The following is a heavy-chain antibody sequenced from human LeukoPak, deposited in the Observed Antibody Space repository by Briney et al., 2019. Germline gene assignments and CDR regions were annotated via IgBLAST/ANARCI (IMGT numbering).Heavy chain of an antibody. J-gene: IGHJ4*02. CDR2: ISAYNGNT. CDR3: ARVDRYHGSGDY. CDR1: GYTFTTYD. D-gene: IGHD3-10*01. Sequence: ASVKVSCKASGYTFTTYDISWVRQAPGQGLEWMGWISAYNGNTNYAQKLQGRVTMTTDTSTSTAYMELRSLRSDDTAVYYCARVDRYHGSGDYWGQGTLVTVSS. V-gene: IGHV1-18*01.